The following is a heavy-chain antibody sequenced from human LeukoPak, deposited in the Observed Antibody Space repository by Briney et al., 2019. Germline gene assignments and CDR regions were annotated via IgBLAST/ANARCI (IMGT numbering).Heavy chain of an antibody. D-gene: IGHD6-13*01. CDR2: ISGSGGST. CDR1: GFTFSSYA. V-gene: IGHV3-23*01. CDR3: ARDKPRYSSSWYSYYGMDV. Sequence: GGSLRLSCAASGFTFSSYAMSWVRQAPGKGLEWVSAISGSGGSTYYADSVKGRFTISRDNSKNTLYLQMNSLRAEDTAVYYCARDKPRYSSSWYSYYGMDVWGQGTTVTVSS. J-gene: IGHJ6*02.